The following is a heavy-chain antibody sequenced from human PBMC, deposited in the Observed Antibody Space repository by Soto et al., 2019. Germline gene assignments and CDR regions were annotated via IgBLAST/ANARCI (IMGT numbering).Heavy chain of an antibody. J-gene: IGHJ6*02. CDR3: AKDRNYFGSGSYYRVPYGMDV. CDR1: GFTFSSYT. V-gene: IGHV3-23*01. Sequence: GGSLRLSCAASGFTFSSYTMSWVRQAPGKGLEWVSTISGSGGSTYYADSVKGRFTISRDNSKNTLYLQMNSLRAEDTAVYYCAKDRNYFGSGSYYRVPYGMDVWGQGTTVTVSS. D-gene: IGHD3-10*01. CDR2: ISGSGGST.